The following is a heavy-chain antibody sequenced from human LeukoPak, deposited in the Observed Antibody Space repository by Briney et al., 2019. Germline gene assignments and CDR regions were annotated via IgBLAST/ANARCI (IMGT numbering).Heavy chain of an antibody. CDR2: INPSGGST. CDR3: ARDIASYGMDV. CDR1: GYTFTSYY. V-gene: IGHV1-46*01. D-gene: IGHD6-13*01. Sequence: ASVKVSCKASGYTFTSYYMHWVRQAPGQGLEWMGIINPSGGSTSYAQKFQGRVTMTRDTSTSTVYMELSSLRSEDTVVHYCARDIASYGMDVWGQGTTVTVSS. J-gene: IGHJ6*02.